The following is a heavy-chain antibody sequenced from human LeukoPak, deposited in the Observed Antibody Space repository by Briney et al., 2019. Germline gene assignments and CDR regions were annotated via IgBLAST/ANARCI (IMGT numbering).Heavy chain of an antibody. CDR3: ARDQRYSSSRYYYYYMDV. CDR1: GYSFTTYW. V-gene: IGHV1-69*06. J-gene: IGHJ6*03. CDR2: IIPIFGTA. D-gene: IGHD6-13*01. Sequence: KISCKGSGYSFTTYWIGWVRQAPGQGLEWMGGIIPIFGTANYAQKFQGRVTITADTSPSTAYMELSSLRSEDTAVYYCARDQRYSSSRYYYYYMDVWGKGTTVTVSS.